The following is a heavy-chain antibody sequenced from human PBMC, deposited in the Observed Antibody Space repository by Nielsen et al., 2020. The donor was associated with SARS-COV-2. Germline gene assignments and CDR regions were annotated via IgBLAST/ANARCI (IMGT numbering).Heavy chain of an antibody. J-gene: IGHJ6*02. D-gene: IGHD2-15*01. CDR3: ARDVWGYCSGGSCYSGMDV. Sequence: WIRQPPGKGLEWVSAISGSGGSTYYADSVKGRFTISRDNSKNTLYLQMNSLRAEDTAVYYCARDVWGYCSGGSCYSGMDVWGQGTTVTVSS. CDR2: ISGSGGST. V-gene: IGHV3-23*01.